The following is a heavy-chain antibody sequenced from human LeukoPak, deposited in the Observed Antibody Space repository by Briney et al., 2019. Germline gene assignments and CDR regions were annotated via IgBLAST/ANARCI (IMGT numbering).Heavy chain of an antibody. CDR1: GFSLKTEGMS. CDR2: MDWDDDK. Sequence: SGPTLVNPTQTLTLTCTFSGFSLKTEGMSVSWIRQAPGTALEWLARMDWDDDKYYTTSLKTRLTISKDTSKNQVVLTMTNMDRVDTATYYCARVSSIIVGVHYWHFDLWGRGTLVTVSS. D-gene: IGHD2-21*01. J-gene: IGHJ2*01. CDR3: ARVSSIIVGVHYWHFDL. V-gene: IGHV2-70*11.